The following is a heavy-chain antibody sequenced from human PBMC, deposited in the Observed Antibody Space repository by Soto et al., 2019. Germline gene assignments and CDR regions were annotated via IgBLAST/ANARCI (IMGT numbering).Heavy chain of an antibody. V-gene: IGHV3-30*04. CDR3: AREPYDDWQYFDY. Sequence: QVQLVESGGGVAQAGTSLRLSCTGSGFTFNSVSQHWVRQGPDKGLEWVAVVSFDGKVTYYADSVKGRFTVSRDISKNTIYLQANSLRPEDTAVYYCAREPYDDWQYFDYWGQGTPVTVSS. CDR1: GFTFNSVS. CDR2: VSFDGKVT. D-gene: IGHD3-16*01. J-gene: IGHJ4*02.